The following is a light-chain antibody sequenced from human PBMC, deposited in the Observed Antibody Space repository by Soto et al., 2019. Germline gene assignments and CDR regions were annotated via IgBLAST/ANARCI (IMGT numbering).Light chain of an antibody. CDR2: AAS. Sequence: AMQMTQSPSSLSTSVGDRVTITCRASQDIRNDLGWYQEKPGQAPKLLIYAASNLQSGVPSRFSGSGSGTDFTLTISSLQPEDFATYYCLQAYNYPWTFGQGTKVEI. CDR3: LQAYNYPWT. J-gene: IGKJ1*01. V-gene: IGKV1-6*01. CDR1: QDIRND.